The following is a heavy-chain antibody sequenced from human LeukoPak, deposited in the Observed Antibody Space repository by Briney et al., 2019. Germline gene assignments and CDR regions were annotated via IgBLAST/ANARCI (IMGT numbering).Heavy chain of an antibody. J-gene: IGHJ4*02. CDR3: ARVAGSDYYGSGSSDY. Sequence: ASVKVSCKASGYTFTDYYIHWVQQAPGQGLEWMGIINPSGGSTSYAQKFQGRVTMTRDTSTSTVYMELSSLRSEDTAVYYCARVAGSDYYGSGSSDYWGQGTLVTVSS. V-gene: IGHV1-46*01. CDR1: GYTFTDYY. D-gene: IGHD3-10*01. CDR2: INPSGGST.